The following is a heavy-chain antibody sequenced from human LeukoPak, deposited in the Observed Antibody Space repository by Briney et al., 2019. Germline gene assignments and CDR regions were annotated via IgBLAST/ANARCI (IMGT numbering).Heavy chain of an antibody. D-gene: IGHD3-16*01. CDR1: GFTFSSYG. Sequence: GRSLRLSCAASGFTFSSYGMHWVRQAPGKGLEWVAVISYDGSNKYYADSVKGRFTISRDNSKSTMYLQMNSLRAEDTAVYYCAKDWAYYDYVWGSPRAYYYYYYYMDVWGKGTTVTVSS. V-gene: IGHV3-30*18. CDR2: ISYDGSNK. J-gene: IGHJ6*03. CDR3: AKDWAYYDYVWGSPRAYYYYYYYMDV.